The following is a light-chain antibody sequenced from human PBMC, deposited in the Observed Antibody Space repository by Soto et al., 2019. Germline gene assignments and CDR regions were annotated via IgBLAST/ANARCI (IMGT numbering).Light chain of an antibody. Sequence: EIVMTQSPLSLPVSPGEPASISCRSSQSLLHSSGYNFLDWYLQKPGQSPQLLIYLGSNRASGVPDRSSGSGSGTDFTLKISRVEPEDVGVYYCMQALQLPPTFGPWTKV. J-gene: IGKJ1*01. CDR3: MQALQLPPT. CDR1: QSLLHSSGYNF. V-gene: IGKV2-28*01. CDR2: LGS.